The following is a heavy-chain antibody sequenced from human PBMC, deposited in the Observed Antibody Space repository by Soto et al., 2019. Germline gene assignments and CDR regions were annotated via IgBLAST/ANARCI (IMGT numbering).Heavy chain of an antibody. CDR2: IYSGGST. Sequence: PGGSLRLSCAASGFTGSRNYMSWVRQAPGKGLEWVSVIYSGGSTYYADSVKGRFTISRDNSKNTLYLQMNSLRAEDTAVYYCARDPQLATYYYYGMDVWGQGTTVTVSS. CDR3: ARDPQLATYYYYGMDV. V-gene: IGHV3-53*01. J-gene: IGHJ6*02. CDR1: GFTGSRNY. D-gene: IGHD6-6*01.